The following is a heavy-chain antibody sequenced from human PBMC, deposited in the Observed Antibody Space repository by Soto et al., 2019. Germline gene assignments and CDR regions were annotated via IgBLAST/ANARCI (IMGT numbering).Heavy chain of an antibody. V-gene: IGHV5-51*01. CDR3: AICGAGAPPGTFDM. J-gene: IGHJ3*02. CDR2: IFPGDSDT. D-gene: IGHD1-26*01. Sequence: GESLKLSCKGSGYSFTNHWIGWVRQMPGEGLEWMGIIFPGDSDTRYNPSFQGQATISADKSISSAYLQWSSLKASDTAMYYCAICGAGAPPGTFDMWGQGTMVTVSS. CDR1: GYSFTNHW.